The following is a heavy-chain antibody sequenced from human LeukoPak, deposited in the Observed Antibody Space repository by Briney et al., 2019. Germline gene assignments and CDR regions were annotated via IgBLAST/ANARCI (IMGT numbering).Heavy chain of an antibody. CDR1: GYTFSSYD. D-gene: IGHD1-20*01. CDR2: MSPISDNT. V-gene: IGHV1-8*01. CDR3: ARRDVTGTLRRRAFDI. Sequence: ASVKVSYKTSGYTFSSYDVHWVQQATGQGLEWMGWMSPISDNTDYGTKFQGRVTITRITSKSTADMELSSLRSDDTAVYYCARRDVTGTLRRRAFDIWGQGTMVTVSS. J-gene: IGHJ3*02.